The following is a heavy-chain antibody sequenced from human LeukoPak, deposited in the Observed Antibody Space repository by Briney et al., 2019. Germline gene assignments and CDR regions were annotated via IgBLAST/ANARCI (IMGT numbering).Heavy chain of an antibody. J-gene: IGHJ4*02. CDR3: ARSPEALWFGELLYFDY. CDR2: IKQDGSGK. Sequence: GGSLRLSCAASGFTFSSYAMSWVRQAPGKGLEWVANIKQDGSGKYYVDSVKGRFTTSRDNAKNSLYLQMNSLRAEDTAVYYCARSPEALWFGELLYFDYWGQGTLVTVSS. CDR1: GFTFSSYA. D-gene: IGHD3-10*01. V-gene: IGHV3-7*02.